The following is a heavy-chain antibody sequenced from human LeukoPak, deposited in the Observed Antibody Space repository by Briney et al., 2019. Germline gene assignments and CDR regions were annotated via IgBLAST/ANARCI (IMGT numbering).Heavy chain of an antibody. CDR3: ARDKYGGLQGIDY. J-gene: IGHJ4*02. V-gene: IGHV1-69*04. CDR1: GYTFTGYY. CDR2: IIPILGIA. Sequence: SVKVSCKASGYTFTGYYMHWVRQAPGQGLEWMGRIIPILGIANYAQKFQGRVTITADKSTSTAYMELSSLRSEDTAVYYCARDKYGGLQGIDYWGQGTLVTVSS. D-gene: IGHD4-23*01.